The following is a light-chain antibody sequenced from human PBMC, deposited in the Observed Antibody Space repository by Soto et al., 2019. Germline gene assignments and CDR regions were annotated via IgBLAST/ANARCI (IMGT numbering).Light chain of an antibody. CDR2: DVT. V-gene: IGLV2-11*01. CDR3: CSYVRGDTFGNV. J-gene: IGLJ1*01. Sequence: QSALIQPHSVSGSPGQSVAISCTGTSSDVGGYNYVSWYQQHPGKAPKVMIYDVTKRSSGVPDRFSGSKSGNTASLTISGLQAEDEADYYCCSYVRGDTFGNVFGTGTKLTVL. CDR1: SSDVGGYNY.